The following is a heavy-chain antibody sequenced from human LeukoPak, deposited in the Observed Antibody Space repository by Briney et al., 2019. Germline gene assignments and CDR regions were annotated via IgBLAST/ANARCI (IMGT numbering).Heavy chain of an antibody. D-gene: IGHD3-16*01. CDR3: ARADLGGGGFDP. CDR1: GGSISSYY. CDR2: IYYSGST. V-gene: IGHV4-59*12. J-gene: IGHJ5*02. Sequence: SETLSLTCTVSGGSISSYYWSWIRQPPGKGLEWIGYIYYSGSTNYNPSLKSRVTISVDTSKNQFSLKLSSVTAAGTAVYYCARADLGGGGFDPWGQGTLVTVSS.